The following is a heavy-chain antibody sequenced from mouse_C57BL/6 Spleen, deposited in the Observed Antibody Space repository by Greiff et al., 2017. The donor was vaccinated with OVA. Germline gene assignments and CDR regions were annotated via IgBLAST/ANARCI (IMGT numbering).Heavy chain of an antibody. CDR2: ISSGGSYT. V-gene: IGHV5-6*02. CDR3: ARHETGIAY. Sequence: EVKLVESGGDLVKPGGSLKLSCAASGFTFSSYGMSWVRQTPDKRLEWVATISSGGSYTYYPDSVKGRFTISRDNAKNTLYLQMSSLKSEDTAMYYCARHETGIAYWGQGTLVTVSA. D-gene: IGHD4-1*01. J-gene: IGHJ3*01. CDR1: GFTFSSYG.